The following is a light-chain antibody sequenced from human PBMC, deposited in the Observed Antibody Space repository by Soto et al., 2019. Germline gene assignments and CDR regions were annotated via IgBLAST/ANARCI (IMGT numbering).Light chain of an antibody. Sequence: QSVLTQPPSVSGAPGQRVTISCTGSSSNIGAGYDVHWYQQLPGTAPKLLIYDNDKRPSGIPDRFSGSKSGTSATLGISGLQTGDEADYYCGTWDSSLGPTWVFGGGTKLTVL. CDR1: SSNIGAGYD. CDR3: GTWDSSLGPTWV. V-gene: IGLV1-51*01. CDR2: DND. J-gene: IGLJ3*02.